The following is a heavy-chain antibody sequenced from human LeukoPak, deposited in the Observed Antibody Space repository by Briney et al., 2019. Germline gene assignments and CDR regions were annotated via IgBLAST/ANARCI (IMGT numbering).Heavy chain of an antibody. CDR3: AGDPGDCSGDCNYYYYGMDV. CDR2: IWYDGSNT. J-gene: IGHJ6*02. CDR1: GFSFSSYG. Sequence: PGRSLRLSCAASGFSFSSYGTHWVRQAPGKGLEWVALIWYDGSNTHYADSVKGRFTIYRDNSKNTLYLQMNSLRAEDMAVYYCAGDPGDCSGDCNYYYYGMDVWGQGTTVTVSS. D-gene: IGHD2-21*02. V-gene: IGHV3-33*01.